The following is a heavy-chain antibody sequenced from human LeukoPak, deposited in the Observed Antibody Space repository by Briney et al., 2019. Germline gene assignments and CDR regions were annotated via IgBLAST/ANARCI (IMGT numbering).Heavy chain of an antibody. CDR3: ASLLVRGPRGHYYYGMDV. CDR1: GGSISSYY. CDR2: IYYSGST. J-gene: IGHJ6*02. V-gene: IGHV4-59*08. D-gene: IGHD3-10*01. Sequence: SETLSLTCTVSGGSISSYYWSWIRQPPGKGLEWIGYIYYSGSTNYNPSLKSRVTISVDTSKNQFSLKLSSVTAADTAVYYCASLLVRGPRGHYYYGMDVWGQGTTVTVSS.